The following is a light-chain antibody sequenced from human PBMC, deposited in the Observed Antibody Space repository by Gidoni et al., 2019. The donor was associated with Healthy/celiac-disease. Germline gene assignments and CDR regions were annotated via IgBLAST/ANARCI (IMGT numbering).Light chain of an antibody. J-gene: IGLJ2*01. Sequence: YQLTQPPSGSVSPGQSASITGSRDNVVDKYACWYQQNPGQSPVLVTYQARKLPSAIPERFSGSNSGNTATLTISGTQAMDEADYYCQAWHSSTGVFGGWTKLTVL. CDR3: QAWHSSTGV. V-gene: IGLV3-1*01. CDR1: NVVDKY. CDR2: QAR.